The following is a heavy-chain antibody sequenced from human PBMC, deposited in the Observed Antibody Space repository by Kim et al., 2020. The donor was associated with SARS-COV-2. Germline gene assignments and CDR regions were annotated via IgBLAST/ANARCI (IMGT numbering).Heavy chain of an antibody. V-gene: IGHV3-49*04. CDR3: IRVRGDYVPDY. J-gene: IGHJ4*02. Sequence: GGSLRLSCIASGFIFGDYAVNWVRQAPGKGLEWVSFIRSKTNGGTTEYAASVKGRFTISRDDSKSIAYLQMNSLKTEDTAMYYCIRVRGDYVPDYWGQGTLVTVSS. CDR2: IRSKTNGGTT. CDR1: GFIFGDYA. D-gene: IGHD4-17*01.